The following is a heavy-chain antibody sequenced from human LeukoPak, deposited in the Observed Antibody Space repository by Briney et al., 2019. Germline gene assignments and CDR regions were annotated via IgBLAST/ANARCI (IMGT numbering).Heavy chain of an antibody. CDR2: IYYSGST. D-gene: IGHD3-22*01. V-gene: IGHV4-59*08. Sequence: SETLSLTCTVSGGSISGWYWSWIRQPPGKGLEWIGYIYYSGSTNYNPSLKSRVTISVDTSKNQFSLKLSSVTAADTAIYYCARNPFFDSGGYYYDFDYWGQGTLVTVSS. CDR1: GGSISGWY. J-gene: IGHJ4*02. CDR3: ARNPFFDSGGYYYDFDY.